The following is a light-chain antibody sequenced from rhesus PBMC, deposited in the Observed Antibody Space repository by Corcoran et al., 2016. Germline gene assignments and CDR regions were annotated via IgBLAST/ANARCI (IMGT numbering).Light chain of an antibody. V-gene: IGKV3S9*01. CDR2: GAS. CDR1: QRVSSY. CDR3: QQYNNWLT. Sequence: EIVMTQSPATLSLSPGERATLSCRASQRVSSYVAWYQQKTEQAPRLLIYGASSRATGIPDRFSGSGSGTDFTLIISSLEPEDVGVYYCQQYNNWLTFGGGTKVELK. J-gene: IGKJ4*01.